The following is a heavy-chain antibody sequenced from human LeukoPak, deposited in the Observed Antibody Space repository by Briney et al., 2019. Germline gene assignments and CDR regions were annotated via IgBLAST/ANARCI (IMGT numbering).Heavy chain of an antibody. CDR1: GGSISSGGYY. J-gene: IGHJ4*02. CDR3: ARVGSASYSSGWNRKSRVGYFDY. Sequence: SQTLSLTCTVSGGSISSGGYYWSWIRQPPGKGLEWIGYIYYSGSTNYNPSLKSRVTISVDTSKNQFSLKLSSVTAADTAVYYCARVGSASYSSGWNRKSRVGYFDYWGQGTLVTVSS. CDR2: IYYSGST. D-gene: IGHD6-19*01. V-gene: IGHV4-61*08.